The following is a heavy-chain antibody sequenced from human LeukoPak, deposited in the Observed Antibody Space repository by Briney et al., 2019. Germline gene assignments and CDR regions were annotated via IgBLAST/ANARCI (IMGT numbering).Heavy chain of an antibody. Sequence: GGSLRLPCAASGFPYNYYGLSWPRHAPRKGLEWVSGFVHNGGKTYSNPVKGRFTISRDDSNITLFLQMNSLRAEDTAVYYCAEYYGSFSSGGQGTLVTVSS. J-gene: IGHJ4*02. CDR2: FVHNGGKT. V-gene: IGHV3-23*01. D-gene: IGHD3-10*01. CDR3: AEYYGSFSS. CDR1: GFPYNYYG.